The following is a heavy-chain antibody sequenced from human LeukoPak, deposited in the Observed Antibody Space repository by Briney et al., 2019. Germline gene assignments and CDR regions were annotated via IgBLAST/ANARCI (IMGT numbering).Heavy chain of an antibody. D-gene: IGHD2-21*02. CDR3: ARYRGGYCGGDCAYWLGYFDY. J-gene: IGHJ4*02. V-gene: IGHV3-53*01. CDR2: IDSGGST. CDR1: GFTVSSKY. Sequence: GGSLRLSCAASGFTVSSKYTNWVRQAPGKGLEWVSVIDSGGSTYYADSVKGRFTISRDNSKNTLYFQMNSLRAEDTAVYYCARYRGGYCGGDCAYWLGYFDYWGQGTLVTVSS.